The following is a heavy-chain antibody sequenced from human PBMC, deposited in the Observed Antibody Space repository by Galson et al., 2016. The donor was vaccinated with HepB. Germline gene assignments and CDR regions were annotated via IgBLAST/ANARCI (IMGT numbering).Heavy chain of an antibody. CDR1: GFSVNHNY. V-gene: IGHV3-53*01. Sequence: SLRLSCAASGFSVNHNYMTWVRQAPGKGLEWVSLIYSGGNTNYADSVKGRFTISRDSSKNTLYLQMNSLRTEDTAMYYRATVNYISGTHYWGQGTLSPSPQ. J-gene: IGHJ4*02. CDR2: IYSGGNT. D-gene: IGHD3-10*01. CDR3: ATVNYISGTHY.